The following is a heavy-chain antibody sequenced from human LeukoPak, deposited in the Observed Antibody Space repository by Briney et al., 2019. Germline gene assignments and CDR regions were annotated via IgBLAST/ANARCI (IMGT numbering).Heavy chain of an antibody. CDR2: ISSSGSTI. J-gene: IGHJ6*04. V-gene: IGHV3-48*03. CDR1: GFTFSSYD. Sequence: GALRLPCAASGFTFSSYDMTWVRQAPGKGLEWVSYISSSGSTIYYADSVKGRFTISRDNAKNSLYLQMNSLRAEDTAVYYCAELGITMIGGVWGKGTTVTISS. D-gene: IGHD3-10*02. CDR3: AELGITMIGGV.